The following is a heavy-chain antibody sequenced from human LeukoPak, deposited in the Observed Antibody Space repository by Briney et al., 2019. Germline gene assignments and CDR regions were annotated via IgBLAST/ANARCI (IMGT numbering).Heavy chain of an antibody. J-gene: IGHJ4*02. CDR3: ARGRVDCSSTSCYQGGNYFDY. D-gene: IGHD2-2*01. CDR2: INHSGST. CDR1: GGSISSYY. V-gene: IGHV4-34*01. Sequence: SETLSLTCTVSGGSISSYYWSWIRQPPGKGLEWIGEINHSGSTNYNPSLKSRVTISVDTSKNQFSLKLSSVTAADTAVYYCARGRVDCSSTSCYQGGNYFDYWGQGTLVTVSS.